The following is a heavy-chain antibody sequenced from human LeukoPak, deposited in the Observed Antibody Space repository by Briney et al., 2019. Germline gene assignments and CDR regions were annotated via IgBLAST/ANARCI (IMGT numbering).Heavy chain of an antibody. D-gene: IGHD3-22*01. CDR3: AREVGYYDSSGYKNWFDP. CDR2: IYYSGST. V-gene: IGHV4-59*01. J-gene: IGHJ5*02. Sequence: PSETLSLTCTVSGGSISSYYWSWIRQPPGKGLEWIGYIYYSGSTNYNPSLKSRVTISVDTSKNQFSLKLSSVTAADTAVYYCAREVGYYDSSGYKNWFDPWGQGTLVTVSS. CDR1: GGSISSYY.